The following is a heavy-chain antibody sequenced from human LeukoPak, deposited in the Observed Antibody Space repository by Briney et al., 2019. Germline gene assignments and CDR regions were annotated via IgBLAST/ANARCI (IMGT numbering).Heavy chain of an antibody. Sequence: VASVKVSCKASGGTFSSYAISWVRQAPGQGLEWMGGIIPIFGTANYAQKFQGRVTITADESTSTAYMELSSLRSEDTAVYYCARGNDSSGYYSDCWGQGTLVTVSS. V-gene: IGHV1-69*01. CDR2: IIPIFGTA. CDR3: ARGNDSSGYYSDC. J-gene: IGHJ4*02. CDR1: GGTFSSYA. D-gene: IGHD3-22*01.